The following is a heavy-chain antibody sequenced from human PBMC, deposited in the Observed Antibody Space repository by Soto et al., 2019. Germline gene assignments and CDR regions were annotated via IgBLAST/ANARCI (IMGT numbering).Heavy chain of an antibody. CDR2: ISGSGGST. D-gene: IGHD3-10*01. V-gene: IGHV3-23*01. Sequence: GGSLRLSCAASEFSFSSYGMSWVGQCPGKGLEWVSAISGSGGSTYYADSVKGRFTISRDNSKNTLYLQMNSLRAEDTAVYYCAKDRGHDGHPDAFDIWGQGTMVTVSS. CDR3: AKDRGHDGHPDAFDI. CDR1: EFSFSSYG. J-gene: IGHJ3*02.